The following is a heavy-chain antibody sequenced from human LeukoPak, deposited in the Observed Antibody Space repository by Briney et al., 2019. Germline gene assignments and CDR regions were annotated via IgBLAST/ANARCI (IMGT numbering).Heavy chain of an antibody. CDR1: GFTFSSYA. Sequence: GRSLRLSCAASGFTFSSYAMHWVRQAPGKGLEWVSSISSSSSYIYYADSAKGRFTISRDNAKNSLYLQMNSLRAEDTAVYYCARATNYYGMDVWGQGTTVTVSS. J-gene: IGHJ6*02. V-gene: IGHV3-21*01. CDR2: ISSSSSYI. CDR3: ARATNYYGMDV. D-gene: IGHD1/OR15-1a*01.